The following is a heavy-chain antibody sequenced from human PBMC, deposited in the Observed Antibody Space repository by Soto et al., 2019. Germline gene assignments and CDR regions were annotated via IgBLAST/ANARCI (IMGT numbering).Heavy chain of an antibody. D-gene: IGHD3-3*01. CDR2: INGDGGTT. CDR1: GFTFSSSW. CDR3: ASIGDPPVDY. V-gene: IGHV3-74*01. Sequence: GGSLRLSCAASGFTFSSSWMHWVRQAPGKGLVWVSRINGDGGTTDYADSVKGRFTISRDNAKNTLYLQMHSLRGEDTAVYYRASIGDPPVDYWGQGTLVTVSS. J-gene: IGHJ4*02.